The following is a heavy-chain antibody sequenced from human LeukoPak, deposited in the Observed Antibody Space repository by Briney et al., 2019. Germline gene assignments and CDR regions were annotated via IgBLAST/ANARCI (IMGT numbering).Heavy chain of an antibody. CDR2: ISSNGGTT. CDR1: GFTFSTYA. Sequence: GGSLRLSCAASGFTFSTYAMSWVRQAPGKGPEWVSSISSNGGTTYYADSVKGRFTNSRDNSKNTLYLQMNSLRAEDTAVYYCAKDRWDIVVVPAADLFDYWGQGTLVTVSS. D-gene: IGHD2-2*01. CDR3: AKDRWDIVVVPAADLFDY. J-gene: IGHJ4*02. V-gene: IGHV3-23*01.